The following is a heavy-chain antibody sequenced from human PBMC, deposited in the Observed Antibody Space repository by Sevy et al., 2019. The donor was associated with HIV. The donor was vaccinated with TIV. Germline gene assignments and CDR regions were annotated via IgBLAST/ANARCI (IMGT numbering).Heavy chain of an antibody. J-gene: IGHJ6*02. V-gene: IGHV3-30*04. CDR1: GFTFSTYS. D-gene: IGHD3-3*01. CDR2: ISYDGNNK. Sequence: GGSLRLSCAASGFTFSTYSMHWVRQAPGKGLEWVSLISYDGNNKNYADSVKGRLTISRDNSKNTLYVQMNSLRAEDTAVYYCARGGILGFVEWPLMDVWGQGTTVTVSS. CDR3: ARGGILGFVEWPLMDV.